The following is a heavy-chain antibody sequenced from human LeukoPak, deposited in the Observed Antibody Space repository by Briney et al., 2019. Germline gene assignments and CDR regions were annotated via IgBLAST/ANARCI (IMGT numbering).Heavy chain of an antibody. Sequence: PSETLSLTCAVYGGSFSGYYWSWIRQPPGKGLEWIGDINHSGSTNYNPSLKSRVTISVDTSKNQFSLKLSSVTAADTAVYYCARGLIAAAGTPWFDPWGQGTLVTVSS. CDR1: GGSFSGYY. D-gene: IGHD6-13*01. J-gene: IGHJ5*02. CDR3: ARGLIAAAGTPWFDP. CDR2: INHSGST. V-gene: IGHV4-34*01.